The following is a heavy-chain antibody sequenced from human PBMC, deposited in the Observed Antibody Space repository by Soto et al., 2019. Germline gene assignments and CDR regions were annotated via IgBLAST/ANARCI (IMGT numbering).Heavy chain of an antibody. Sequence: QVQLVQSGAEVKKPGASVKVSCKASGYTFTSYGISWVRQAPGQGLEWMGWISAYNGNTNYAQKLQGRVTMTTDTSQSTADRELRSLRSDDTAVYYWARAKRGLPGAGGGGWFDPWGQGTLVTVSS. V-gene: IGHV1-18*01. CDR2: ISAYNGNT. CDR1: GYTFTSYG. CDR3: ARAKRGLPGAGGGGWFDP. D-gene: IGHD1-1*01. J-gene: IGHJ5*02.